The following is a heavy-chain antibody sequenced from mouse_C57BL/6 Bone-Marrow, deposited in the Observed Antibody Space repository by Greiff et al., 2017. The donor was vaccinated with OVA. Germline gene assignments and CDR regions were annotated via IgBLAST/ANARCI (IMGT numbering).Heavy chain of an antibody. Sequence: EVMLVESGGGLVKPGGSLKLSCAASGFTFSDYGMHWVRQAPEKGLEWVAYISSGSSTIYYADTVKGRVTISIDNAKNTLFLQMTSLRSEDTAMYYCARINYWYFDVGGTGTTVTVSS. J-gene: IGHJ1*03. CDR3: ARINYWYFDV. V-gene: IGHV5-17*01. CDR2: ISSGSSTI. CDR1: GFTFSDYG.